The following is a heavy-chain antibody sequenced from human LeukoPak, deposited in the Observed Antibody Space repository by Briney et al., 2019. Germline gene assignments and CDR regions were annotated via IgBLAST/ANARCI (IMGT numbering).Heavy chain of an antibody. J-gene: IGHJ5*02. CDR1: GGSISSSSYY. Sequence: PSETLSLTCTVSGGSISSSSYYWGWIRQPPGKGLEWIGSIYYSGSTYYNPSLKSRVTISVDTSKNQFSLKLSSVAAADTAVYYCASHYGSGNNWFDPWGQGTLATVSS. CDR3: ASHYGSGNNWFDP. D-gene: IGHD3-10*01. CDR2: IYYSGST. V-gene: IGHV4-39*01.